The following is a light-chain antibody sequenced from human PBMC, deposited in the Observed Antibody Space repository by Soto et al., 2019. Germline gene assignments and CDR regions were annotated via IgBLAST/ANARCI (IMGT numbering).Light chain of an antibody. CDR1: QSISNH. CDR3: QQSYSSPPT. CDR2: AAS. V-gene: IGKV1-39*01. Sequence: DIQMTQSPSSLSASVEDRVIITCRASQSISNHLNWYQQKPGKAPKLLIFAASSLQSGVPSRFSASRSGPDFTLTISSLQPEDFATYYCQQSYSSPPTFVQGTKVDIK. J-gene: IGKJ1*01.